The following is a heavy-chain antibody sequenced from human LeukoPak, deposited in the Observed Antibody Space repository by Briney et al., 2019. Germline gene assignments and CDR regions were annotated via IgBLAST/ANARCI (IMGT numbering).Heavy chain of an antibody. CDR3: ARDGDWVGGSIDY. CDR1: GFTFSTFW. V-gene: IGHV3-74*01. Sequence: GGSLRLSCGASGFTFSTFWMQWVRQAPGKGLISVSRIKSDGTGAAYADSVKGRFTISRDNAKNTLYLQMNSLGVEDTAVYYCARDGDWVGGSIDYWGQGTLVTVSS. CDR2: IKSDGTGA. D-gene: IGHD2-21*01. J-gene: IGHJ4*02.